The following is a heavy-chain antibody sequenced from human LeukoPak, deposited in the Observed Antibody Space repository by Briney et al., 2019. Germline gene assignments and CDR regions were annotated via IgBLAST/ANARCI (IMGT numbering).Heavy chain of an antibody. CDR2: IYYTGGT. D-gene: IGHD5-24*01. CDR1: GGSITSYY. Sequence: PSETLSLTCTVSGGSITSYYWSWIRQPPGKGLEWIGYIYYTGGTSYNPSLKSRVTISVDTSKNQFSLKLSSVTAADTAVYYCARTNPRDGYNNLFGYWGQGTLVTVSS. V-gene: IGHV4-59*08. J-gene: IGHJ4*02. CDR3: ARTNPRDGYNNLFGY.